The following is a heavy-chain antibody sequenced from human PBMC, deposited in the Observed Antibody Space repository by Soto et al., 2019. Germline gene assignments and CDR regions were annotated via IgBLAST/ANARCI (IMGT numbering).Heavy chain of an antibody. J-gene: IGHJ4*02. V-gene: IGHV4-34*01. CDR2: IKDGGRT. CDR3: ARGQEGVVATH. Sequence: QVQLQQWGAGLLKPSETLSLNCAVNGGSLSGYYWSWIRQPPGKGLEWIGEIKDGGRTNYSPSLKSRPTLSSATSTTQFALRLYSVTAADTGVYSCARGQEGVVATHWDQGTLVTVSS. D-gene: IGHD5-12*01. CDR1: GGSLSGYY.